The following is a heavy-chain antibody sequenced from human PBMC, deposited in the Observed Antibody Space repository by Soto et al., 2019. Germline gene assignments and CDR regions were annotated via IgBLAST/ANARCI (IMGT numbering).Heavy chain of an antibody. J-gene: IGHJ4*02. CDR3: AKDWSLASYFDY. CDR2: ISSSSSYI. D-gene: IGHD3-3*01. V-gene: IGHV3-21*04. Sequence: PGGSLRLSCAASGFTFSSYSMNWVRQAPGKGLEWVSSISSSSSYIYYADSVKGRFTISRDNSKNTLYLQMNSLRAEDTAVYYCAKDWSLASYFDYWGQGTLVTVSS. CDR1: GFTFSSYS.